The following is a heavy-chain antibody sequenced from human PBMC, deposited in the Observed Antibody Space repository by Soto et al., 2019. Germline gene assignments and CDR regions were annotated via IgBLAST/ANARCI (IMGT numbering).Heavy chain of an antibody. J-gene: IGHJ6*02. CDR2: IYYSGST. Sequence: PSEPQSRRSTVSGGYIRSSGGYLGWIRQPPGQWLEWIGSIYYSGSTYYNPSLKSRVTISVDTSKNQFSLKLSSVTAADTAVYYCARLSDSSSWYLEPYGMDVWGQGTTVNVSS. CDR1: GGYIRSSGGY. D-gene: IGHD6-13*01. V-gene: IGHV4-39*01. CDR3: ARLSDSSSWYLEPYGMDV.